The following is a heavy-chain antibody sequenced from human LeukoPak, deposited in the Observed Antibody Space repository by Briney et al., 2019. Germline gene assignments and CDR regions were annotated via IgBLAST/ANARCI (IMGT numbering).Heavy chain of an antibody. D-gene: IGHD6-25*01. V-gene: IGHV4-59*01. CDR3: ARSPQRLGHYYYYMDV. Sequence: SETLSLTCTVSGGSISSYYWSWIRQPPGKGLEWIGYIYYSGSTNYNPSLKSRVTISVDTSKNQFSLKLSSVTAADTAVYYCARSPQRLGHYYYYMDVWGKGTTVTVSS. CDR2: IYYSGST. J-gene: IGHJ6*03. CDR1: GGSISSYY.